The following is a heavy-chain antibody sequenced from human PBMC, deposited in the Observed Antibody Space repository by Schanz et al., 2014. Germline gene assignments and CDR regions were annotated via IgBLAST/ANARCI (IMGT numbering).Heavy chain of an antibody. CDR2: TSTDGTKT. V-gene: IGHV3-30*04. J-gene: IGHJ3*01. D-gene: IGHD3-16*01. CDR3: TRDRGALITHNDALXL. Sequence: QVQLVESGGGVVQPGTSLRLSCAASGFTFRGHAMHWVRQAPGQGLEKVAVTSTDGTKTYYAASVRGRFTISRENSKTTVSLQMNSLRSEQTAVSYCTRDRGALITHNDALXLWGPGTMVSVSS. CDR1: GFTFRGHA.